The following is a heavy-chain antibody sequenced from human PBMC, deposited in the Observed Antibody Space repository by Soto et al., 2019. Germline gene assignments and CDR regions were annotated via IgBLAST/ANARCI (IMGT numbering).Heavy chain of an antibody. D-gene: IGHD3-22*01. CDR2: IIGSGGST. CDR3: AKGSDSSGYYYRYYLDY. J-gene: IGHJ4*02. CDR1: GFTFSSFS. Sequence: PGGSLRLSCAASGFTFSSFSMTWVRQAPGKGLEWVSAIIGSGGSTYYADSVKGRFTISRDNSKNTLYLQMNSLRAEDTAVYYCAKGSDSSGYYYRYYLDYWGQGTLVTVSS. V-gene: IGHV3-23*01.